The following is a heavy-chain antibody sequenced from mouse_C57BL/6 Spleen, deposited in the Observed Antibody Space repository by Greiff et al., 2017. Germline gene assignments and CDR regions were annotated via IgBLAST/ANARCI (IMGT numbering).Heavy chain of an antibody. Sequence: VQLQQSGPELVKPGASVKISCKASGYSFTGYYMNWVKQSPEKSLEWIGEINPSSGGTTYNQKFKAKATLTVDKYSSTVYMQLKSLTSEDSAVYYCAKYDLFAYWGQGTLVTVSA. CDR1: GYSFTGYY. V-gene: IGHV1-42*01. D-gene: IGHD2-3*01. CDR2: INPSSGGT. J-gene: IGHJ3*01. CDR3: AKYDLFAY.